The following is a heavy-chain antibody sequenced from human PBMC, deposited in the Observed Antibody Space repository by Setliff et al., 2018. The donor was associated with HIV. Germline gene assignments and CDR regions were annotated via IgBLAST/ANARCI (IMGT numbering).Heavy chain of an antibody. J-gene: IGHJ4*02. D-gene: IGHD3-22*01. CDR1: GGSINSYF. CDR2: IYYTGST. Sequence: PSETLSLTCTVSGGSINSYFWSWIRQPPGKGLEWIASIYYTGSTNYNPSLKSRVTISVDTSKNQFSLKLSSVTAADTTVYYCARHSGLGGYYSPFDYWGPGTLVTVSS. V-gene: IGHV4-59*08. CDR3: ARHSGLGGYYSPFDY.